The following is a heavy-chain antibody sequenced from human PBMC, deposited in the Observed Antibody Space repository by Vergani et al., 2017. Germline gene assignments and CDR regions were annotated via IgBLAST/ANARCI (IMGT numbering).Heavy chain of an antibody. V-gene: IGHV5-51*01. CDR1: GDNFNNYW. CDR3: ARHRHSGSYFWAPNWSDP. D-gene: IGHD3-10*01. Sequence: EVELVQSGPEMRKPGESLKISCKDSGDNFNNYWIGWVRQMPGKGLEWMAVIYPLNSETVYSPSFQGQVTISADKSINTAYLQWSSLKATDAAMYYCARHRHSGSYFWAPNWSDPWGQRTLVTVSS. J-gene: IGHJ5*02. CDR2: IYPLNSET.